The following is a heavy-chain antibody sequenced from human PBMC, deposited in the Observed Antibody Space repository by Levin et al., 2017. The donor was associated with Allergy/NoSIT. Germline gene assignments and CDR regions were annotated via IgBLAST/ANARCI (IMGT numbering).Heavy chain of an antibody. Sequence: SETLSLTCTVSGGSISSYYWSWIRQPPGKGLEWIGYIYYSGSTNYNPSLKSRVTISVDTSKNQFSLKLSSVTAADTAVYYCARSIAGDYGDTESYWYFDLWGRGTLVTVSS. V-gene: IGHV4-59*01. CDR1: GGSISSYY. CDR2: IYYSGST. J-gene: IGHJ2*01. CDR3: ARSIAGDYGDTESYWYFDL. D-gene: IGHD4-17*01.